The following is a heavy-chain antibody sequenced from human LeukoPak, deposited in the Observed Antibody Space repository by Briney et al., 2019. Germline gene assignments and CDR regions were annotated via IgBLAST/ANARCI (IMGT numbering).Heavy chain of an antibody. CDR3: ARLAPGGALDY. J-gene: IGHJ4*02. CDR2: IYYSANT. CDR1: GGSISSTIYY. Sequence: SETLSLTCTVSGGSISSTIYYWGWIRQPPGKGLEWIGSIYYSANTYYNPSLKSRVTISVDTSKNQFSLKLSSVTAADTAMYYCARLAPGGALDYWGQGTLVTVSS. V-gene: IGHV4-39*01. D-gene: IGHD3-16*01.